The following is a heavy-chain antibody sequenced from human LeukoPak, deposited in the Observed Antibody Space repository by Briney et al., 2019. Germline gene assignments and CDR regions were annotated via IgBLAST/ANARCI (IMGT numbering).Heavy chain of an antibody. CDR2: IIPIFGTA. V-gene: IGHV1-69*13. D-gene: IGHD6-19*01. Sequence: SVKVSCKASGVTFSSYAISWVRQAPGQGLEWMGGIIPIFGTANYAQKFQGKVTITADESTSTAYMEMSSLRSEDTAVYYCARVSGAVAGLFDYWGQGTLVTVSS. CDR1: GVTFSSYA. CDR3: ARVSGAVAGLFDY. J-gene: IGHJ4*02.